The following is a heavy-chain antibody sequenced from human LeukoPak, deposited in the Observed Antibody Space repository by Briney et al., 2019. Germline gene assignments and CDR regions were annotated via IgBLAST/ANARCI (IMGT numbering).Heavy chain of an antibody. D-gene: IGHD2-2*01. J-gene: IGHJ5*02. CDR3: ARVAVALDCSSTSCPAKYNWFDP. Sequence: SETLSLTCTVSGGSISSYYWSWIRQPAGKGLEWIGRIYTSGSTNYNPSLKSRVTMSVDTSKNQFSLKLSSVTAADTAVYYCARVAVALDCSSTSCPAKYNWFDPWGQGTLVTVSS. CDR2: IYTSGST. CDR1: GGSISSYY. V-gene: IGHV4-4*07.